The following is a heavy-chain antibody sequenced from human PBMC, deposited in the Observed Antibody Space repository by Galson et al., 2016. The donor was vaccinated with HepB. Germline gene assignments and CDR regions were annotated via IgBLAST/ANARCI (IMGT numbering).Heavy chain of an antibody. CDR2: IKQDGSEK. J-gene: IGHJ4*02. V-gene: IGHV3-7*01. CDR1: GFTFGSYW. CDR3: TREGHGGFDY. D-gene: IGHD3-16*01. Sequence: SLRLSCAASGFTFGSYWMSWIRQAPGSGLEWVANIKQDGSEKGYVDSVEGRFTISRDNAKNSLYLQMNSLRVEDTGVYYCTREGHGGFDYWVQGTLVIVSS.